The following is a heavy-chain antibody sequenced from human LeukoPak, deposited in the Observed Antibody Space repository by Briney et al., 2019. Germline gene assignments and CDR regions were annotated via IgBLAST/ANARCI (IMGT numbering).Heavy chain of an antibody. V-gene: IGHV1-8*01. CDR3: ARTRGSHISMAYLDY. J-gene: IGHJ4*02. D-gene: IGHD2/OR15-2a*01. Sequence: ASVKVSCKASGYTFTSYDINWVRQATGQGLEWMGWMNPNNGNTGYAQKFQGRVTVTRDTSISTAYMELSSLRSDDTAVYYCARTRGSHISMAYLDYWGQGTLVTVSS. CDR1: GYTFTSYD. CDR2: MNPNNGNT.